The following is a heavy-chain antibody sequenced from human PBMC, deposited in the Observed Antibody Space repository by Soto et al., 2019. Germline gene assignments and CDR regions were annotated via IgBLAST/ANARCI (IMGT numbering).Heavy chain of an antibody. V-gene: IGHV3-21*06. CDR3: ARDLRGHYGP. CDR2: VSGSSSYI. Sequence: GGSLRLSCEGSGFNFRNFNMIWVRQAPGKGLEWVSSVSGSSSYIYYADSVKGRFTVSRDNANNLVFLQMNGLRPEDTAMYYCARDLRGHYGPWGQGTTVTVYS. J-gene: IGHJ6*02. CDR1: GFNFRNFN. D-gene: IGHD4-17*01.